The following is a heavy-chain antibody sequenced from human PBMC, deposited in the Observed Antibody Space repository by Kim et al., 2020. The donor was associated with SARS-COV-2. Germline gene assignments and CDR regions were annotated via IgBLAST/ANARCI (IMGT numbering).Heavy chain of an antibody. CDR1: GFTFSSYS. J-gene: IGHJ1*01. CDR3: ARDRVLSSGWYFQH. CDR2: ISSSSSTI. Sequence: GGSLRLSCAASGFTFSSYSMNWVRQAPGKGLEWVSYISSSSSTIYYADSVKGRFTISRDNAKNSLYLQMNSLRDEDTAVYYCARDRVLSSGWYFQHWGQGTLVTVSS. V-gene: IGHV3-48*02. D-gene: IGHD6-19*01.